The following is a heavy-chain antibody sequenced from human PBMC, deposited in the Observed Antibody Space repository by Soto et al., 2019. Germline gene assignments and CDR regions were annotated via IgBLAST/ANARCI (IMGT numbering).Heavy chain of an antibody. V-gene: IGHV5-51*01. J-gene: IGHJ4*02. Sequence: GESLKISCQASGYSFSNFWIAWVRQMPGEGLEWLGIIYPDDSDTRYSPSFLGQVTISADKSIKTTYLQWSSLRASDTAIYFCASSVLVTSTMNYFDLWGQGTLVTVSS. CDR1: GYSFSNFW. CDR2: IYPDDSDT. CDR3: ASSVLVTSTMNYFDL. D-gene: IGHD2-8*02.